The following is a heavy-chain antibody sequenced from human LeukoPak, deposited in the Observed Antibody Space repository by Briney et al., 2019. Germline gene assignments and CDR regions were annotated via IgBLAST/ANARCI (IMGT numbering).Heavy chain of an antibody. CDR3: ARGSKVYGSGSYYNNFFDY. V-gene: IGHV3-21*01. Sequence: PGWSVTLSCAGSVFIFRNYSMNWVRQAPGKGLAWVSSISSSSSHIDYADSEKGSFPIPRHNAKHSLYVHMHSQRAEDTAVLYCARGSKVYGSGSYYNNFFDYWGQGTLVTVSS. J-gene: IGHJ4*02. CDR2: ISSSSSHI. D-gene: IGHD3-10*01. CDR1: VFIFRNYS.